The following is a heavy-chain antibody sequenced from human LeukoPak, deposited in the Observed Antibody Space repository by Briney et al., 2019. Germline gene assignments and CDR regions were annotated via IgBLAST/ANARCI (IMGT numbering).Heavy chain of an antibody. D-gene: IGHD4-17*01. V-gene: IGHV4-30-2*01. CDR3: ARGNGDPFDY. CDR1: GGSISSGGYS. J-gene: IGHJ4*02. Sequence: SGTLSLTCAVSGGSISSGGYSWSWIRQPPGKGLEWIGYIYHSGSTYYNPSLKSRVTISVDRSKNQFSLKLSSVTAADTAVYYCARGNGDPFDYWGQGTLVTVSS. CDR2: IYHSGST.